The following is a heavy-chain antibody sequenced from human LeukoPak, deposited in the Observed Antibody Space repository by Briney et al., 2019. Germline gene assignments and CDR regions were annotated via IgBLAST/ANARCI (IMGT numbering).Heavy chain of an antibody. CDR3: ARVRSRYYYDSSGYYDY. CDR2: IYHSGST. V-gene: IGHV4-30-2*01. J-gene: IGHJ4*02. D-gene: IGHD3-22*01. Sequence: TSQTLSLTCAVSGGSISSGGYSWSWIRQPPGKGLEWIGYIYHSGSTYYNPSLKSRVTISVDRSKNQFSLKLSSVTAADTAVYYCARVRSRYYYDSSGYYDYWGQGTLVTVSS. CDR1: GGSISSGGYS.